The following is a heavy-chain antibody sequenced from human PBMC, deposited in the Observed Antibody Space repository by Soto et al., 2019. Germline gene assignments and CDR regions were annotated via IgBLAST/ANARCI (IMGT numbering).Heavy chain of an antibody. J-gene: IGHJ6*03. CDR3: ARDWGSDIVVVVAANPPYYYMDV. CDR2: ISSSSSYI. V-gene: IGHV3-21*01. CDR1: GFTFSSYS. D-gene: IGHD2-15*01. Sequence: GGSLRLSCAASGFTFSSYSMNWVRQAPGKGLEWVSSISSSSSYIYYADSVKGRFTISRDNAKNSLYLQMNSLRAEDTAVYYCARDWGSDIVVVVAANPPYYYMDVWGKGTTVTVSS.